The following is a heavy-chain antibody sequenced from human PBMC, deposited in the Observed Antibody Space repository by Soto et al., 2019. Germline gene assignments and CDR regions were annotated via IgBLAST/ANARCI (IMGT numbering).Heavy chain of an antibody. Sequence: GASVKVSCKASGDTFTSYAISWVRQAPGQGLEWMGGIIPIFGTTNYAQKFQGRVTMTADTSTSTAYMELSSQRSEDTAVYYCASGCSSTSSYHPRTYYYGMDVWGQGATVTVSS. D-gene: IGHD2-2*01. CDR3: ASGCSSTSSYHPRTYYYGMDV. CDR1: GDTFTSYA. V-gene: IGHV1-69*06. J-gene: IGHJ6*02. CDR2: IIPIFGTT.